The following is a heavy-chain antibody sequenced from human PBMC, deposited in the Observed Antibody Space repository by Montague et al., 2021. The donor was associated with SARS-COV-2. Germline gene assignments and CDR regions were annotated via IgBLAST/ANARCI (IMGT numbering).Heavy chain of an antibody. CDR1: GFAFSSYE. Sequence: SLRLSCAASGFAFSSYEMNWVRQAPGKGLEWIAYISSSGGSTQYADFMMGRFTISRDNARNSLYLQMNSLRAEDTAVYYCAREVAGFHGYFNDYWGQGTLVTVSS. V-gene: IGHV3-48*03. D-gene: IGHD5-18*01. J-gene: IGHJ4*02. CDR2: ISSSGGST. CDR3: AREVAGFHGYFNDY.